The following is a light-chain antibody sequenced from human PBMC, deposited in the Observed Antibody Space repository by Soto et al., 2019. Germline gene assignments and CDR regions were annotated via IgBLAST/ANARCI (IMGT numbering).Light chain of an antibody. Sequence: EIVMTQSPAPLSVSPEEGATFSCRASQSINTNIASYHLKPAHAPPLLIYDASASALDTPARFAGSGSGTEFTLTISSLQSEDFAVYFCQQYNNWPITFGQGTRLEIK. CDR1: QSINTN. CDR3: QQYNNWPIT. J-gene: IGKJ5*01. V-gene: IGKV3-15*01. CDR2: DAS.